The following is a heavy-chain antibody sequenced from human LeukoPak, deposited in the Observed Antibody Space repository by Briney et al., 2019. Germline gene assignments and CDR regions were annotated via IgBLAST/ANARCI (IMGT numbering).Heavy chain of an antibody. CDR2: ISGSGGST. CDR1: GFTFSSYA. D-gene: IGHD1-26*01. J-gene: IGHJ6*03. V-gene: IGHV3-23*01. CDR3: AKGYGWEASYYYYYMDV. Sequence: GGSLRLSCAASGFTFSSYAISWVRQAPGEGLEWVSHISGSGGSTYYADSVKGRFTISRDNSKNTLYLQMNSLRAEDTAVYYCAKGYGWEASYYYYYMDVWGKGTTVTISS.